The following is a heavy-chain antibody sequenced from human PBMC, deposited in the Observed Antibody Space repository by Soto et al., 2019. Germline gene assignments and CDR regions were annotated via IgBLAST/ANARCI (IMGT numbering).Heavy chain of an antibody. J-gene: IGHJ6*03. V-gene: IGHV4-4*02. Sequence: SETLSLTCAVSSGSISSSNWWSWVRQPPGKGLEWIGEIYHSGSTNYNPSLKSRVTISVDKSKNQFSLKLSSVTAADTAVYYCASSLDYGDYYMDVWGKGTTVTVSS. CDR2: IYHSGST. CDR3: ASSLDYGDYYMDV. CDR1: SGSISSSNW. D-gene: IGHD4-17*01.